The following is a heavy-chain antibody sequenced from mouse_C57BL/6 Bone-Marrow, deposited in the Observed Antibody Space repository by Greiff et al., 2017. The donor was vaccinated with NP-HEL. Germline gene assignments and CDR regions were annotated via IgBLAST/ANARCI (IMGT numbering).Heavy chain of an antibody. CDR1: GFTFSSYA. J-gene: IGHJ3*01. V-gene: IGHV5-4*01. D-gene: IGHD1-1*01. CDR3: ARDLLYGSSSWFAY. CDR2: ISDGGSYT. Sequence: EVHLVESGGGLVKPGGSLKLSCAASGFTFSSYAMSWVRQTPEKRLEWVATISDGGSYTYYPANVKGRFTISRDNAKNNLYLQMSHLKSDDTAMYYFARDLLYGSSSWFAYWGQGTLVTVSA.